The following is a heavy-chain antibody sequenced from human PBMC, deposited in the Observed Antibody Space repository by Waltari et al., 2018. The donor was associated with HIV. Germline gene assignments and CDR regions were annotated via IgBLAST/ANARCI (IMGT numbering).Heavy chain of an antibody. V-gene: IGHV4-34*01. Sequence: QVQLQQWGAGLLKHSETLSLTCAVYGGSFSGHFWTWLRQAPGRTLAWIGEINHMGGTNYNPSLKSRITISVETSKNQFSLKVISGTAADTAVYYCARFDYGFWSCFPPIHSMDVWGQGTTVTVSS. CDR3: ARFDYGFWSCFPPIHSMDV. J-gene: IGHJ6*02. CDR2: INHMGGT. D-gene: IGHD3-3*01. CDR1: GGSFSGHF.